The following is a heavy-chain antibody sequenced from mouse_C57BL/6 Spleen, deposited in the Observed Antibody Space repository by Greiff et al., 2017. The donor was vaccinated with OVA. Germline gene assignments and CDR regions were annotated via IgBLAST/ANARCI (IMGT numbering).Heavy chain of an antibody. V-gene: IGHV14-4*01. D-gene: IGHD2-3*01. J-gene: IGHJ3*01. Sequence: EVQLQQSGAELVRPGASVKLSCTASGFNIKDDYMHWVKQRPEQGLEWIGGIDPENGDTEYASKFQGKATITADTSSNTAYLQLSSLTSEDTAVYYCTTRWSFAYWGQGTLVTVSA. CDR2: IDPENGDT. CDR1: GFNIKDDY. CDR3: TTRWSFAY.